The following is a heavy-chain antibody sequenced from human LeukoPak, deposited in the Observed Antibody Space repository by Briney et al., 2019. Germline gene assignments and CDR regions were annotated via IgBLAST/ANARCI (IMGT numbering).Heavy chain of an antibody. J-gene: IGHJ4*02. D-gene: IGHD3-9*01. V-gene: IGHV3-23*01. CDR3: AKGIAWSVLVFDC. Sequence: GGSLRLSCAASGFTFSSYAMSWVRQAPGKGLEGLEWVSGISGSGGSTYYADSVKGRFTISRDNSKNTLYLQINSPRAEDTAVYYCAKGIAWSVLVFDCWGQGTLVTVSS. CDR2: ISGSGGST. CDR1: GFTFSSYA.